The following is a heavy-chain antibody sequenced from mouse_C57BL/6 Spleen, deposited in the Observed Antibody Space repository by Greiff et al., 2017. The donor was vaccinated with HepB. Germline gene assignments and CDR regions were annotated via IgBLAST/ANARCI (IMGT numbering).Heavy chain of an antibody. V-gene: IGHV1-64*01. D-gene: IGHD2-4*01. CDR3: AREDYDYDPGAY. Sequence: VQLQQPGAELVKPGASVKLSCKASGYTFTSYWMHWVKQRPGQGLEWIGMIHPNSGSTNYNEKFKSKATLTVDKSSSTAYMQLSSLTSEDSAVYYCAREDYDYDPGAYWGQGTLVTVSA. CDR2: IHPNSGST. J-gene: IGHJ3*01. CDR1: GYTFTSYW.